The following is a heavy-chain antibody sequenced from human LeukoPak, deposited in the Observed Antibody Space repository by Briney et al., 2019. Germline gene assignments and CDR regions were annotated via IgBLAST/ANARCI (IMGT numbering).Heavy chain of an antibody. D-gene: IGHD6-19*01. CDR2: IYYSGST. CDR1: GGSISSYY. J-gene: IGHJ2*01. V-gene: IGHV4-59*01. CDR3: ARSYSSGWGLYWYFDL. Sequence: PSETLSLTCTVSGGSISSYYWSWLRQPPGKGLEWIGYIYYSGSTNYNPSLKSRVTISVDTSKNQFSLKLSSVTAADTAVYYCARSYSSGWGLYWYFDLWGRGTRVTVSS.